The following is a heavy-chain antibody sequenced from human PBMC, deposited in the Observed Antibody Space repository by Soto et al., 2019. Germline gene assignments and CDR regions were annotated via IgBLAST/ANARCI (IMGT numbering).Heavy chain of an antibody. CDR2: ISPYSGST. V-gene: IGHV1-18*01. CDR1: GYTFTSYA. J-gene: IGHJ5*02. Sequence: GASVKVSCKASGYTFTSYAMHWVRQAPGQGLEWMGWISPYSGSTKYVERLQGRLTMTTDTSTTTAFMELRSLRSDDTAAYYCAREAYGDYQRLHPWGQGTLVTVSS. CDR3: AREAYGDYQRLHP. D-gene: IGHD4-17*01.